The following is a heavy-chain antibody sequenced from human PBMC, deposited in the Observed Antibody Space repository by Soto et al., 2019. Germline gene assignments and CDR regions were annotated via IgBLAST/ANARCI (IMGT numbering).Heavy chain of an antibody. J-gene: IGHJ4*02. V-gene: IGHV3-48*01. D-gene: IGHD5-12*01. Sequence: EVQLVESVGGLVQPGGSLRLSCAASGFTFSSYSMNWVRQAPGKGLEWVSYISSSSSTIYYADSVKGRFTISRDNAKISLYLQMNCLGAEDTAVYYSARGCLLLLFDYWGQGTLVTVSS. CDR1: GFTFSSYS. CDR2: ISSSSSTI. CDR3: ARGCLLLLFDY.